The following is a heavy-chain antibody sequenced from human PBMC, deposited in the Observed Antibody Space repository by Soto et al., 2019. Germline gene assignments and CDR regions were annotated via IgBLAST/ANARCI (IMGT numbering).Heavy chain of an antibody. CDR1: GYTFTGHY. CDR2: INPNSGAT. J-gene: IGHJ6*02. CDR3: ARASEGAGSYRIDF. V-gene: IGHV1-2*02. Sequence: GASVKVSCKTSGYTFTGHYMHWVRQAPGQGLEWMGWINPNSGATLLAQKFEGRVTMTRDTSIATAYMEVSGLGYDDTAVFYCARASEGAGSYRIDFWGQGTMVTVSS. D-gene: IGHD6-13*01.